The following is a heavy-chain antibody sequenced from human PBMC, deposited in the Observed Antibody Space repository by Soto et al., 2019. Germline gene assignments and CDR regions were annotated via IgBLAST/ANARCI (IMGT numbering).Heavy chain of an antibody. CDR2: IWYEGNRK. Sequence: LRLSCVASGFTFSNYAMYWVRQAPGKGLERVAVIWYEGNRKNYADSGKGRFTISSDNSKTTLYLQKNSLRVEDTAVYYCAKGRVTAVPTQYSWGQG. CDR3: AKGRVTAVPTQYS. CDR1: GFTFSNYA. D-gene: IGHD2-21*02. V-gene: IGHV3-33*06. J-gene: IGHJ4*02.